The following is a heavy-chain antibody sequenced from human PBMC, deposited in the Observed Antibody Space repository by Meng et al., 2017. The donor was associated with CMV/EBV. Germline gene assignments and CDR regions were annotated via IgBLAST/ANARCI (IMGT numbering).Heavy chain of an antibody. J-gene: IGHJ6*02. V-gene: IGHV1-69*05. CDR1: GGTFSSYA. D-gene: IGHD6-19*01. CDR3: ARVSGWYTGGYYYYYGMDV. CDR2: IIPIFGTA. Sequence: SVKVSCKASGGTFSSYAISWVRQAPGQGLEWMGGIIPIFGTANYAQKFQGRVTITTDESTSTAYMELSSLRSEDTAVYYCARVSGWYTGGYYYYYGMDVWGQGTTVTSP.